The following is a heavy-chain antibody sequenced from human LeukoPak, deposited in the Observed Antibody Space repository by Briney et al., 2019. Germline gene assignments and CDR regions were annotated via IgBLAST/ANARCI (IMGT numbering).Heavy chain of an antibody. CDR1: GYTFTSYY. J-gene: IGHJ5*02. CDR3: ARVLGAVAGTVYNWFDP. Sequence: ASVKVPCNASGYTFTSYYMHWVRQAPGQGLEWMGRINPSGGSTSYAQKFQGRVTMTRDMSTSTVYMELRSLRSDDTAVYYCARVLGAVAGTVYNWFDPWGQGTLVTVSS. D-gene: IGHD6-19*01. V-gene: IGHV1-46*01. CDR2: INPSGGST.